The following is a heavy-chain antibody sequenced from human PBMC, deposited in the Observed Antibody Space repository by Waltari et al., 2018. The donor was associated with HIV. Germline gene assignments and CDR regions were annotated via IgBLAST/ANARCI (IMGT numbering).Heavy chain of an antibody. V-gene: IGHV3-48*01. CDR2: ITVSDDTM. CDR1: GFSFSSYS. CDR3: ARWDDFWSGYLHPYGLDV. Sequence: EVQLVESGGGLVQPGGSLRLACVASGFSFSSYSMNWVRQAPGKGLEWVAFITVSDDTMYYADSVKGRFTISRDNANNSLFLQMNSLRGDDTAVYYCARWDDFWSGYLHPYGLDVWGQGTTVTVSS. J-gene: IGHJ6*02. D-gene: IGHD3-3*01.